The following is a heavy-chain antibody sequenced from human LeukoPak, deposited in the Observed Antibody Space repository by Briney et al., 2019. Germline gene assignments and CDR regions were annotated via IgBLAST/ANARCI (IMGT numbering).Heavy chain of an antibody. D-gene: IGHD3-16*01. CDR3: ARDLHYGG. CDR1: GYTFISYD. J-gene: IGHJ4*02. CDR2: MNPYSGNT. V-gene: IGHV1-8*01. Sequence: ASVKVSCKASGYTFISYDINWVQQATGQGLEWMGWMNPYSGNTGYAQKFQGRVTITRNTSISTAYMELSSLRSEDTAVYFCARDLHYGGWGQGTLVTVSS.